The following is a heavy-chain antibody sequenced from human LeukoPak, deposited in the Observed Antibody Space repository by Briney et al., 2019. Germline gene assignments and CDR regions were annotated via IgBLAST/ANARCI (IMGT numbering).Heavy chain of an antibody. CDR1: GYTFTGYY. D-gene: IGHD2-15*01. CDR3: ARAPRGYCSGGSCFDY. Sequence: PMASVKVSCKASGYTFTGYYMHWARQAPGQGLEWMGWINPNSGGTNYAQKFQGRVTMTRDTSISTVYMELSRLKSGDTAVYYCARAPRGYCSGGSCFDYWGQGTLVTVSS. V-gene: IGHV1-2*02. J-gene: IGHJ4*02. CDR2: INPNSGGT.